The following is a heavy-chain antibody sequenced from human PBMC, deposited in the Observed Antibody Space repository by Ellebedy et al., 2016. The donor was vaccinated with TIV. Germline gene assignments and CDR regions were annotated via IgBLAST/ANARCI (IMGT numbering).Heavy chain of an antibody. J-gene: IGHJ4*02. CDR2: ISASGTNT. Sequence: PGGSLRLSCAASGFTFGSCALSWVRQAPGRGPEWVAAISASGTNTYYADSVKGRFTISRDNSKNTMYLEMNSLRAEDTAIYYCATHYDILPGQYRGFDYWGQGTLVTVSS. CDR1: GFTFGSCA. D-gene: IGHD3-9*01. V-gene: IGHV3-23*01. CDR3: ATHYDILPGQYRGFDY.